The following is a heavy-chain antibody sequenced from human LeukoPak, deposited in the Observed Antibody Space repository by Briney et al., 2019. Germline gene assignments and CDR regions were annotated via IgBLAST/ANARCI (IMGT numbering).Heavy chain of an antibody. Sequence: PSETLSLTCTVSGGSMSSYYWRWIRQPAGKGLEWIGRIYTSGSTNYNPSLKRRVTMSVDTSKNQFSLKLSSVTAADTAVYYCAREKRQQLSRGYGMDVWGQGTTVTVSS. CDR3: AREKRQQLSRGYGMDV. J-gene: IGHJ6*02. V-gene: IGHV4-4*07. CDR2: IYTSGST. D-gene: IGHD6-13*01. CDR1: GGSMSSYY.